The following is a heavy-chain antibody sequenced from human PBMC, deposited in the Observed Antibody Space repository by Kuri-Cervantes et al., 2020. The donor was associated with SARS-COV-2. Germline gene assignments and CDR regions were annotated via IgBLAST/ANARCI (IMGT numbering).Heavy chain of an antibody. CDR1: GYSFTSYW. D-gene: IGHD1-1*01. CDR2: IYPGDSDT. Sequence: GGSLRLSCKGSGYSFTSYWIGWVRQMPGKGLEWMGIIYPGDSDTRYSPSFQGQVTISADKSISTAYLQWSSLKASDTVMYYCARLANNSGKAFDIWGQGTMVTVSS. J-gene: IGHJ3*02. V-gene: IGHV5-51*01. CDR3: ARLANNSGKAFDI.